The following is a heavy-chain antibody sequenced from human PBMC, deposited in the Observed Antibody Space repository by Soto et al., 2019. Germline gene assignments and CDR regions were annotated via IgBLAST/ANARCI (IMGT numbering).Heavy chain of an antibody. V-gene: IGHV4-30-4*01. CDR2: IYYSGST. J-gene: IGHJ4*02. Sequence: QVQLQESGPGLVKPSQTLSLTCTVSGGSISSGDYYWSWIRQPPGKGLEWIGYIYYSGSTYYNPSLKSRVTISVDTSKNQFSLKLSSVTAADTAVYYCARETSGGVDWLLFDYWGQGTLVTVSS. D-gene: IGHD3-9*01. CDR3: ARETSGGVDWLLFDY. CDR1: GGSISSGDYY.